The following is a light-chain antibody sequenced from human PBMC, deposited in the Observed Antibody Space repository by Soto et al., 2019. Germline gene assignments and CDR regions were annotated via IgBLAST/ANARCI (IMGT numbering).Light chain of an antibody. Sequence: QSVLTQSPSESATPGQRVTISCSGSGSNIGTHAVNWYQPVPGTAPTLLIFRNHQRPSGVPDRFSGSKSGTSASLAISGPQSEDEADYYCAAWDDSLRAVVFGGGTKLTVL. CDR1: GSNIGTHA. J-gene: IGLJ2*01. CDR2: RNH. V-gene: IGLV1-44*01. CDR3: AAWDDSLRAVV.